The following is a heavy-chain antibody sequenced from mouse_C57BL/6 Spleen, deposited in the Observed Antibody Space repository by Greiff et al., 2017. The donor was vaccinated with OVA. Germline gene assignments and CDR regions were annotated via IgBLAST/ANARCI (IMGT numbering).Heavy chain of an antibody. D-gene: IGHD1-1*01. CDR2: IDPSDSYT. J-gene: IGHJ2*01. CDR1: GYTFTSYW. CDR3: ARWEVVGFDY. V-gene: IGHV1-69*01. Sequence: QVQLQQPGAELVMPGASVKLSCKASGYTFTSYWMHWVKQRPGQGLEWIGEIDPSDSYTNYNQKFKGKSTLTVDKSSSTAYMQLSSLTSEDSAVYYCARWEVVGFDYWGQGTTLTVSS.